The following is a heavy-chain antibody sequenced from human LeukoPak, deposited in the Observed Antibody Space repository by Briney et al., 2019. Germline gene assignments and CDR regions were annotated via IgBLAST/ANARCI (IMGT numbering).Heavy chain of an antibody. V-gene: IGHV3-48*02. D-gene: IGHD2/OR15-2a*01. CDR3: AKSLSPDMSASLGY. CDR2: ISSSGSTI. CDR1: GFTFNSYS. Sequence: GGSLRLSCAASGFTFNSYSMNWVRQAPGKGLEWVSYISSSGSTIYYADSVKGRFTISRDNAKNSLYLQMNSLRDADTALYYCAKSLSPDMSASLGYWGQGTLVTVSS. J-gene: IGHJ4*02.